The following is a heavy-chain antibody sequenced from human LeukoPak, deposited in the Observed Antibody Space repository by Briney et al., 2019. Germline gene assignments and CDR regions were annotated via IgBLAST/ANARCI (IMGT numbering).Heavy chain of an antibody. CDR2: IYHSGGT. CDR3: ATNGYYCMDV. V-gene: IGHV4-4*02. Sequence: PSETLSLTCAVSGGSISSSTNWWSWVRQPPGKGLEWIGEIYHSGGTNHNPSLKSRITISVDKSQNQFSLKVNSLTAADTAVYYCATNGYYCMDVWGKGTTVTVSS. CDR1: GGSISSSTNW. D-gene: IGHD2-8*01. J-gene: IGHJ6*03.